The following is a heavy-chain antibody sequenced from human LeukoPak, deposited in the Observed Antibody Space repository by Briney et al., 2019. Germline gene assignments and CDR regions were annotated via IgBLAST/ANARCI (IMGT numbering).Heavy chain of an antibody. V-gene: IGHV4-30-4*08. J-gene: IGHJ4*02. Sequence: SSETLSLTCAVYGGSFSGYYWSWIRQPPGKGLEWIGYIYYSGSTYYNPSLKSRVTISVDTSKNQFSLKLSSVTAADTAVYYCARVKDGGNSPYFDYWGQGTLVTVSS. CDR3: ARVKDGGNSPYFDY. CDR2: IYYSGST. CDR1: GGSFSGYY. D-gene: IGHD4-23*01.